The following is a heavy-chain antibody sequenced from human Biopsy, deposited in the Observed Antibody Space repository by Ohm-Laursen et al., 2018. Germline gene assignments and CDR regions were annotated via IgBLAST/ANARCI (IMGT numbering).Heavy chain of an antibody. CDR1: GASITKNY. J-gene: IGHJ4*02. CDR2: IYYNGSS. CDR3: ARDSRGGHLNTTLITGKNLDS. V-gene: IGHV4-59*01. D-gene: IGHD3-16*01. Sequence: SDTLSLTCIVSGASITKNYWGWIRQPPGKGLEWIGFIYYNGSSKYNPSLKSRVTISVDTSKNQFSLKLNSVTAADTAVYFCARDSRGGHLNTTLITGKNLDSWGQGILVTVSS.